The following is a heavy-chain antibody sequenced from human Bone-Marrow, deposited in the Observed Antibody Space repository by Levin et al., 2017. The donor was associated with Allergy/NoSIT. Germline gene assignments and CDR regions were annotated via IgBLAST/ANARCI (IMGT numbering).Heavy chain of an antibody. V-gene: IGHV3-23*01. CDR1: GFTFYTNA. CDR2: ISGTGVNT. Sequence: GESLKISCVTSGFTFYTNAMSWVRQTPERGLEWVATISGTGVNTYYAGSVKGRFAISRDNSKNTLFLQMNSLRADDTAVYFCADSGDTSGYFPFTFESWGQGKLVTVSS. D-gene: IGHD2-15*01. J-gene: IGHJ4*02. CDR3: ADSGDTSGYFPFTFES.